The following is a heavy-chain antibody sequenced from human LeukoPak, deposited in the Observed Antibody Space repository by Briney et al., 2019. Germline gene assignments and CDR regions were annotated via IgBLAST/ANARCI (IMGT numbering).Heavy chain of an antibody. J-gene: IGHJ6*03. V-gene: IGHV1-2*02. CDR3: ARDSRAVQLWLLPYKSYYYYYMDV. CDR1: GYTFTGYY. CDR2: INPNSGGT. D-gene: IGHD5-18*01. Sequence: ASVKVSCKASGYTFTGYYMHWVRQAPGQGLEWMGWINPNSGGTNYAQKFQGRVTMTTDTSTSTAYMELRSLRSDDTAVYYCARDSRAVQLWLLPYKSYYYYYMDVWGQGTLVTVSS.